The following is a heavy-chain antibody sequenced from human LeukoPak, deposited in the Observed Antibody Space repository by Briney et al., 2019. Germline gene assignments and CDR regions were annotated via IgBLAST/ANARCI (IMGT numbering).Heavy chain of an antibody. Sequence: GGSLRLSCAGSGFTLSSYSMDWVRQAPGKGLEWVSSISSSSSYIYYADSVKGRFTISRDNAKNSLYLQMNSLRAEDTAVYYCARAASVAAADLYYFDYWGQGTLVTVSS. J-gene: IGHJ4*02. V-gene: IGHV3-21*01. CDR1: GFTLSSYS. CDR2: ISSSSSYI. D-gene: IGHD6-13*01. CDR3: ARAASVAAADLYYFDY.